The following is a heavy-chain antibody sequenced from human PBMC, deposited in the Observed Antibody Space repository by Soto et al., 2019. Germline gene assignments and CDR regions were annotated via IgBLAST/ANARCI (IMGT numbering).Heavy chain of an antibody. CDR1: GLRFSSYS. D-gene: IGHD3-16*01. J-gene: IGHJ4*02. V-gene: IGHV3-48*02. CDR3: VTDRNYAFDY. CDR2: IWGSGRGI. Sequence: GGSLRLSCAASGLRFSSYSMNWVRQAPGKGLEWLSHIWGSGRGISYADSVKGRFTISGDNAKNSLYLQMNSLKDEDTAVYYCVTDRNYAFDYWGQGALVTVSS.